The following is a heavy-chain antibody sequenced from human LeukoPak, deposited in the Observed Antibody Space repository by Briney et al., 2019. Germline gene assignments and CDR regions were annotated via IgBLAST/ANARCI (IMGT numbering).Heavy chain of an antibody. CDR1: GFTFSSYG. Sequence: PGGSLRLSCAASGFTFSSYGMHWVRQAPGKGLEWVAFIRYDGSNKYYADSVKGRFTISRDNSKNTLYLQMNSLRAEDTAVYYCANGQYYYGSGSRIGGEYYFDYWGQGTLVTVSS. J-gene: IGHJ4*02. CDR2: IRYDGSNK. D-gene: IGHD3-10*01. V-gene: IGHV3-30*02. CDR3: ANGQYYYGSGSRIGGEYYFDY.